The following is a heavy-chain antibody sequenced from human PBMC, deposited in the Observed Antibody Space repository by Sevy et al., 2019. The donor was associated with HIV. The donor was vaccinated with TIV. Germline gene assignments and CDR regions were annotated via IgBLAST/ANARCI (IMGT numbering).Heavy chain of an antibody. V-gene: IGHV4-30-4*01. CDR3: ARVGITSPYGQDNWFDP. CDR1: GGSISSGDYY. D-gene: IGHD3-3*01. CDR2: IYYSGST. Sequence: SETLSLTCTVSGGSISSGDYYWSWIRQPPGKGLEWIGYIYYSGSTYYNPSLKSRVTISVDTSKNQFSLKLSSVTAADTAVYYCARVGITSPYGQDNWFDPWGQGTLVTVSS. J-gene: IGHJ5*02.